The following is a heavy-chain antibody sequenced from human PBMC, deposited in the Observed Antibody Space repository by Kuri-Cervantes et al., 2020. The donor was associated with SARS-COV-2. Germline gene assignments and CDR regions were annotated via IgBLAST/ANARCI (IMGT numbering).Heavy chain of an antibody. D-gene: IGHD1-26*01. CDR1: GFTFNSYW. J-gene: IGHJ3*02. CDR2: ISYDGSNK. V-gene: IGHV3-30-3*01. Sequence: GESLKISCAASGFTFNSYWMHWVRQAPGKGLEWVAVISYDGSNKYYADSVKGRFTISRDNSKNTLYLQMNSLRAEDTAVYYCARDIVPVGATYDAFDIWGQGTMVTVSS. CDR3: ARDIVPVGATYDAFDI.